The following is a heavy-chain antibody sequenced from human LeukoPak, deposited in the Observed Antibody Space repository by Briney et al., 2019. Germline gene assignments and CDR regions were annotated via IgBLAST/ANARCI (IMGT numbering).Heavy chain of an antibody. J-gene: IGHJ4*02. CDR2: ISSSGSTI. CDR1: GFTFSDYY. V-gene: IGHV3-11*01. CDR3: ARAPFEYSSSSSDY. D-gene: IGHD6-6*01. Sequence: GGSLRLSCAASGFTFSDYYMSWIRQAPGKGLEWVSYISSSGSTIYYADSVKGRFTISRDNAKNSLYLQMNSLRAEDTAVYYCARAPFEYSSSSSDYWGQGTLVTVSS.